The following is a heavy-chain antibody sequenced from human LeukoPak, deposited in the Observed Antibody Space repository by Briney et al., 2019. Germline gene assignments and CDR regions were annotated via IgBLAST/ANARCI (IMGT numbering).Heavy chain of an antibody. CDR1: GGSFSGYY. V-gene: IGHV4-34*01. D-gene: IGHD2-15*01. J-gene: IGHJ4*02. CDR2: INHSGST. Sequence: PSETLSLTCAVYGGSFSGYYWSWIRQPPGKGLEWIGEINHSGSTNYNPPLKSRVTISVDTSKNQFSLKLSSVTAADTAVYYCARVQGYCSGGSCYGNDYWGQGTLVTVPS. CDR3: ARVQGYCSGGSCYGNDY.